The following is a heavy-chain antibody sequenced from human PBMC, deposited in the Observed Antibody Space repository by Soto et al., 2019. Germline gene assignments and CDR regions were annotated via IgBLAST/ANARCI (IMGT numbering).Heavy chain of an antibody. CDR3: AKLGTMGVFDN. CDR2: ITFRGDYT. D-gene: IGHD1-26*01. Sequence: EVQLLESGGGLVSPGGSLRLSCAASGFTFSSYAMSWVRQAPGKGLEWLAGITFRGDYTYYAESVTGRFRLSRDNSRNRLDLQMNNLKVADTAIYYCAKLGTMGVFDNWGQGTLLTVS. CDR1: GFTFSSYA. V-gene: IGHV3-23*01. J-gene: IGHJ4*02.